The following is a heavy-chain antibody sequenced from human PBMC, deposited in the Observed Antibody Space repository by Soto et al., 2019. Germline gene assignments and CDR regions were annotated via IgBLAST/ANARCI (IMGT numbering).Heavy chain of an antibody. CDR3: ARDDIPGIAVATYGMDV. CDR1: GFTFSTYG. J-gene: IGHJ6*02. Sequence: VQLLESGGGLVQPGGSLRLSCAASGFTFSTYGMHWVRQAPGKGLEWVAVIWYDGNNQYYTDSVEGRFTISRDNSHNTLYLQMNSLRAEDTAVYYCARDDIPGIAVATYGMDVWGQGTTVTVTS. CDR2: IWYDGNNQ. D-gene: IGHD6-19*01. V-gene: IGHV3-33*08.